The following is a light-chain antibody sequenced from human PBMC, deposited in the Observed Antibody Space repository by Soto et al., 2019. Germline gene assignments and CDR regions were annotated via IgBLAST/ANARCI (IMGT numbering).Light chain of an antibody. CDR2: EVT. CDR3: SSYAGSNNLYV. V-gene: IGLV2-8*01. Sequence: QSALTQPPSASGSPGQSVTISCTGTSSDVGGYNYVSWYKQHPGKAPKLLIYEVTKRPSGVPDRFSGSKSGNTASLTVSGLQAEDEAEYYCSSYAGSNNLYVFGTGTKLTVL. J-gene: IGLJ1*01. CDR1: SSDVGGYNY.